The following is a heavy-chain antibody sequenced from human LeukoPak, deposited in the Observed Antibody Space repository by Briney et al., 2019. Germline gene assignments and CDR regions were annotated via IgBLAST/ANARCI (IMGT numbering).Heavy chain of an antibody. Sequence: SETLPLTCTVSGGSISSYYWSWIRQPPGKGLEWIGYIYYSGSTNYNPSLKSRVTVSVDTSKNQFSLKLSSVTAADTAVYYCARGYDFWSGYPFDPWGQGTLVTVSS. CDR1: GGSISSYY. D-gene: IGHD3-3*01. J-gene: IGHJ5*02. V-gene: IGHV4-59*01. CDR3: ARGYDFWSGYPFDP. CDR2: IYYSGST.